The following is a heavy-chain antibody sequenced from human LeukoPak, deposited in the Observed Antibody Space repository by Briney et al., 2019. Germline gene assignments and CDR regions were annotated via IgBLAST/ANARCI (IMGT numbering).Heavy chain of an antibody. V-gene: IGHV5-51*01. CDR2: IYPGDSDT. J-gene: IGHJ4*02. CDR3: VRTSSGWRGYFDY. Sequence: GESLKISCKGSGYSFTSYWIGLVRQMPGKGLEWMGIIYPGDSDTRYSPSFQGQVTISADKSISTAYLQWSSLKASDTAMYYCVRTSSGWRGYFDYWGQGTLVTVSS. D-gene: IGHD6-19*01. CDR1: GYSFTSYW.